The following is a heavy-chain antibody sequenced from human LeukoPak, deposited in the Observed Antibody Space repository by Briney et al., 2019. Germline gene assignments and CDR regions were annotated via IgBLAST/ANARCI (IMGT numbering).Heavy chain of an antibody. CDR3: ARDETYSDVWSGSAGGGKGNYLDY. J-gene: IGHJ4*02. CDR2: IYHSGRT. Sequence: SETLSLTCTVSGYSISNGYYWGWMRQPPGKGLEWIGSIYHSGRTHYNPSLKSRVIISVDTSKNYFSLKLSSVTAADTAMYYCARDETYSDVWSGSAGGGKGNYLDYWGQGIQVTVSS. V-gene: IGHV4-38-2*02. D-gene: IGHD3-3*01. CDR1: GYSISNGYY.